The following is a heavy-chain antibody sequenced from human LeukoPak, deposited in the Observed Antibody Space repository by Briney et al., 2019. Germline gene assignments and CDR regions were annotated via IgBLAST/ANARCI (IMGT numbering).Heavy chain of an antibody. CDR2: IIDSGIST. CDR1: GFTFNSYA. J-gene: IGHJ4*02. CDR3: AKGSRGSYDY. Sequence: PGGSLTLSCAASGFTFNSYAMTWVRQAPEKGLEWVSSIIDSGISTYYGDSVKGRFTIYRDNSKNTLYLQMNSLRAEDTAVYYCAKGSRGSYDYWGQGTLVTVSS. D-gene: IGHD1-26*01. V-gene: IGHV3-23*01.